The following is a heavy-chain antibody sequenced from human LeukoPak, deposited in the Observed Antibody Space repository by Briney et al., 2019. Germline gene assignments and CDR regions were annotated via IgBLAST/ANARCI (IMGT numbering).Heavy chain of an antibody. CDR3: ARSIVVVSQYYFDY. CDR2: LYHNGST. J-gene: IGHJ4*02. D-gene: IGHD3-22*01. Sequence: SETLSLTCTVSGGSISSSNYNWDWIRQPPGKGLEWIGTLYHNGSTNYNPSLKSRVTISVDTSKNQFSLKLSSVTAADTAVYYCARSIVVVSQYYFDYWGQGTLVTVSS. V-gene: IGHV4-39*07. CDR1: GGSISSSNYN.